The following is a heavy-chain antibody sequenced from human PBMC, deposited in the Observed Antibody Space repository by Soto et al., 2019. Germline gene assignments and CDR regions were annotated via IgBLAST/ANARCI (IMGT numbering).Heavy chain of an antibody. D-gene: IGHD3-10*01. Sequence: GGSLRLSCAASGFTFSGSAMHWVRQASGKGLEWVGRIRSKANSYATAYAASVKGRFTISRDDSKNTAYLQMNSLKTEDTAVYYCTLVRGDPDYWGQGTLVTVSS. CDR2: IRSKANSYAT. CDR3: TLVRGDPDY. J-gene: IGHJ4*02. CDR1: GFTFSGSA. V-gene: IGHV3-73*01.